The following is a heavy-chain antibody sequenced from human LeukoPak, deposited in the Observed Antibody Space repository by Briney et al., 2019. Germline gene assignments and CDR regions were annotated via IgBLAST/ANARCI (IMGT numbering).Heavy chain of an antibody. J-gene: IGHJ4*02. V-gene: IGHV3-30*02. CDR1: GVTFSNYG. D-gene: IGHD6-19*01. Sequence: PGGSLILPCAASGVTFSNYGIHCVRQPPGKGLEWLAFIPYDGSTKYYTASVKGRFTISRDNSKNTLYLQMNSMRAEDTAVYYCARSFAVADTGVFGYWGQGVLVTVSS. CDR3: ARSFAVADTGVFGY. CDR2: IPYDGSTK.